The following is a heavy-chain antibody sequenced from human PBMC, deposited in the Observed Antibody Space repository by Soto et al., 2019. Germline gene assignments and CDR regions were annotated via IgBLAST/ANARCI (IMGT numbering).Heavy chain of an antibody. J-gene: IGHJ1*01. CDR1: GFTFSSYW. Sequence: EVQLVESGGGLVQPGGSLRLSCAASGFTFSSYWMHWVRQAPGKGLVWASRINSDGYSISYADSVKGRFTISRDNAKNTLYLQMNSLRAEDTAVYYCARGGASAVPPAHWGQGTLVTVSS. CDR3: ARGGASAVPPAH. D-gene: IGHD4-17*01. V-gene: IGHV3-74*01. CDR2: INSDGYSI.